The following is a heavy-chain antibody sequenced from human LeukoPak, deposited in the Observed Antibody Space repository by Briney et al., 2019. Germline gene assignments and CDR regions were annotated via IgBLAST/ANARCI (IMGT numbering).Heavy chain of an antibody. CDR1: GFTFSSYA. J-gene: IGHJ6*02. V-gene: IGHV3-23*01. CDR2: ISGSGGST. CDR3: AKGGRNDIVVVPAAIRYYYGMDV. Sequence: GGSLRLSCAASGFTFSSYAMSWVRQAPGKGLEWVSAISGSGGSTYYADSVKGRFTISRDNSKNTLYLQMNSLRAEDTAVYYCAKGGRNDIVVVPAAIRYYYGMDVWGQGTTVTVSS. D-gene: IGHD2-2*02.